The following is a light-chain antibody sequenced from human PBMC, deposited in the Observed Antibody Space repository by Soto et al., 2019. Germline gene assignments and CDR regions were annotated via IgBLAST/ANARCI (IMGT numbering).Light chain of an antibody. Sequence: DGVMTQSPLSLPVTLGQPASISCRSSQSLGYSDGNTYLNWFQQRACQSPRRLNYKVSNRNSGVTDRFSGRGSSTDFAQKISRVGAEDVGVYCSIQGTHPSTFGGGTKVEIK. CDR3: IQGTHPST. J-gene: IGKJ4*02. CDR2: KVS. V-gene: IGKV2-30*01. CDR1: QSLGYSDGNTY.